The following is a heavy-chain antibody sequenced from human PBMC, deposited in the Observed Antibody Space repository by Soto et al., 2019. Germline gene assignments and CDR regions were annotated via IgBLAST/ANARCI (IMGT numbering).Heavy chain of an antibody. CDR2: IHSSGNL. V-gene: IGHV4-4*07. Sequence: SETLSLTCSVSGASVSSYYWSWFRQPVGKGLEWIGRIHSSGNLNYNPSLESRVTMSLDTSKNQFSLGLSSLTAADTALYLCARDVGKNYWGQGTRVTVSS. CDR3: ARDVGKNY. D-gene: IGHD3-10*01. J-gene: IGHJ4*02. CDR1: GASVSSYY.